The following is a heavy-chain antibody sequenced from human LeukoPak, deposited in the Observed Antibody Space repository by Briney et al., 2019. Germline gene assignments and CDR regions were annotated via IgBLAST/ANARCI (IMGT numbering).Heavy chain of an antibody. D-gene: IGHD3-9*01. CDR2: IYTSGST. J-gene: IGHJ3*02. CDR3: ARARYYDILTGYYFNDAFDI. CDR1: GGSISSGSYY. V-gene: IGHV4-61*02. Sequence: SETLSLTCTVSGGSISSGSYYWSWIRQPAGKGLEWIGRIYTSGSTNYNPSLKSRVTISVDTSKNQFSLKLSSVTAADTAVYYCARARYYDILTGYYFNDAFDIWGQGTMVTVSS.